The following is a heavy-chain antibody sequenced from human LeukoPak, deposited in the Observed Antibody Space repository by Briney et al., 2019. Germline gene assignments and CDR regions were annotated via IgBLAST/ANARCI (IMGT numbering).Heavy chain of an antibody. V-gene: IGHV3-30-3*01. J-gene: IGHJ6*02. CDR3: ARTLVVVMYYGMDV. CDR2: ISYDGSNK. CDR1: GFTFSSYA. D-gene: IGHD3-22*01. Sequence: QAGGSLRLSCAASGFTFSSYAMHWVRQAPGKGLEWVAVISYDGSNKYYADSVKGRFTISRDNSKNTLYLQVNSLRAEDTAVYYCARTLVVVMYYGMDVWGQGTTVTVSS.